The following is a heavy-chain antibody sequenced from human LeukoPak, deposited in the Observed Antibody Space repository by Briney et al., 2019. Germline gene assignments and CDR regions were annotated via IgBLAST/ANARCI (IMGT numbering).Heavy chain of an antibody. CDR3: ARGGYARYSSSWYGDLRNYYYYYMDV. CDR2: ISAYNGNT. V-gene: IGHV1-18*01. J-gene: IGHJ6*03. D-gene: IGHD6-13*01. Sequence: ASVKVSCKASGYTFTSYGISWVRQAPGQGLEWMGWISAYNGNTNYAQKLQGRVTMTTDTSTSTAYMELRSLTPDDTAVYYCARGGYARYSSSWYGDLRNYYYYYMDVWGEGTTVTISS. CDR1: GYTFTSYG.